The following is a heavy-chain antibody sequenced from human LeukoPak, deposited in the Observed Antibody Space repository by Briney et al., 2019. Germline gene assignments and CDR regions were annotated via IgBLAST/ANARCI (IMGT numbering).Heavy chain of an antibody. V-gene: IGHV4-59*08. CDR1: VGSISIYY. Sequence: PSETLSLPCTASVGSISIYYWSWIRQPPGKGLEWIGYIYYSGSTNYNPSLNSRLTISVDTSKNQFSLELSSVTAADTAVYYCASLHYYYDDSSYDAEFNSGGSGPLVTVSS. CDR3: ASLHYYYDDSSYDAEFNS. J-gene: IGHJ2*01. CDR2: IYYSGST. D-gene: IGHD3-22*01.